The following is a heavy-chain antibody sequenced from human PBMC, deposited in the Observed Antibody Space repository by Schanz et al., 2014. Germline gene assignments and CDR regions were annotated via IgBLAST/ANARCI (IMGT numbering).Heavy chain of an antibody. Sequence: QVQLQESGPGLVKPSQTLSLTCTVSGGSISSGGYYWSWIRQHPGKGLEWIGYIYDGGSTYYNPSLKSRVTTSVDTSKNQFSLRLSSLTAADTAVYYCARGAGGGSGTYYGAYYNYYYMDVWGKGTTVTVSS. J-gene: IGHJ6*03. V-gene: IGHV4-31*03. CDR1: GGSISSGGYY. CDR3: ARGAGGGSGTYYGAYYNYYYMDV. D-gene: IGHD3-10*01. CDR2: IYDGGST.